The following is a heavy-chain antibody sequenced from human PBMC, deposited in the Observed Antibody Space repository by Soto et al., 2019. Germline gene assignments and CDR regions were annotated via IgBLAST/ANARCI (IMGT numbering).Heavy chain of an antibody. CDR3: ASQHYYDSSGYYVVY. D-gene: IGHD3-22*01. V-gene: IGHV4-34*01. Sequence: PSETLSLTCAVYGGSFSGYYWSWIRQPPGKGLEWIGEINHSGSTSYNPSLKSRVTMSVDTSKNQFSLKLSSVTATDTAVYYCASQHYYDSSGYYVVYWGQGTLVTVSS. CDR1: GGSFSGYY. CDR2: INHSGST. J-gene: IGHJ4*02.